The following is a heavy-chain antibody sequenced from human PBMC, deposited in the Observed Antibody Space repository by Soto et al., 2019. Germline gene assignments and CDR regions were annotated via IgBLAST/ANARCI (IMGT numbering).Heavy chain of an antibody. Sequence: ETLSLTCTVSGGSISSYYWSWIRQPPGKGLEWIGYIYYSGSTNYNPSLKSRVTISVDTSKNQFSLKLSSVTAADTAVYYCARLYSSGYPDYYYYGMDVWGQGTTVTVSS. CDR1: GGSISSYY. CDR3: ARLYSSGYPDYYYYGMDV. CDR2: IYYSGST. J-gene: IGHJ6*02. V-gene: IGHV4-59*01. D-gene: IGHD3-22*01.